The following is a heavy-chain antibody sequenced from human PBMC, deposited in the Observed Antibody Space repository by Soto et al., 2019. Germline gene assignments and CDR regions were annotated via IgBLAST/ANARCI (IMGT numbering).Heavy chain of an antibody. V-gene: IGHV3-53*02. J-gene: IGHJ6*02. CDR1: GFIISSNN. D-gene: IGHD3-10*01. CDR3: ARNKPGNYGMDV. Sequence: EVQLEDTGGGLIQPGGSLRLSCAASGFIISSNNMNWVRQAPGKGLEWVSIIYSGDSTSYAGSVKGRFTISRDNSKNTVFLQMNSLRAEDTGVYYCARNKPGNYGMDVWGRGTTVTVSS. CDR2: IYSGDST.